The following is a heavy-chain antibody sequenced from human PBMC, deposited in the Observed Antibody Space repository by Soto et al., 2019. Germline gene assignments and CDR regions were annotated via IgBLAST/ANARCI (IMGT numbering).Heavy chain of an antibody. CDR1: GYTFTGYY. D-gene: IGHD3-3*01. J-gene: IGHJ6*02. Sequence: ASVKVSCKASGYTFTGYYMHWVRQAPGQGLEWMGWINPNSGGTNYAQKFQGRVTMTRDTSISTAYMELSRLRSDDTAVYYCAREKSGDFWSGYLYYYVWTSGAKGPRSPSP. CDR3: AREKSGDFWSGYLYYYVWTS. V-gene: IGHV1-2*02. CDR2: INPNSGGT.